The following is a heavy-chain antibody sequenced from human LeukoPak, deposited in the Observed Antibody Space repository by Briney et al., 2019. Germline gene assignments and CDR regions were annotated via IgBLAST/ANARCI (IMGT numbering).Heavy chain of an antibody. D-gene: IGHD6-25*01. J-gene: IGHJ4*02. CDR2: ISGSGGST. Sequence: GGSLRLSCAASGFSVSSNYMSWVRQAPGKGLEWVSAISGSGGSTYYADSVKGRFTISRDNSKNTLYLQMNSLRAEDTAVYYCANLAATHSDDTKLQWGQGTLVTVSS. CDR3: ANLAATHSDDTKLQ. V-gene: IGHV3-23*01. CDR1: GFSVSSNY.